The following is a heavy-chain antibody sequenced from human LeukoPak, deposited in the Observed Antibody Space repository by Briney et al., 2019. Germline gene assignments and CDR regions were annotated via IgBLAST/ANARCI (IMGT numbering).Heavy chain of an antibody. D-gene: IGHD3-10*01. Sequence: SETLSLTCTVSGGSISSSSYYWGWIRQPPGKGLEWIGSIYYSGSTYYNPSLKSRVTISVDTSKNQFSLKLSSVTAADTAVYYCARHVLRGGDVVRGAMGYYYYMDAWGKGTTVTISS. V-gene: IGHV4-39*01. CDR2: IYYSGST. J-gene: IGHJ6*03. CDR3: ARHVLRGGDVVRGAMGYYYYMDA. CDR1: GGSISSSSYY.